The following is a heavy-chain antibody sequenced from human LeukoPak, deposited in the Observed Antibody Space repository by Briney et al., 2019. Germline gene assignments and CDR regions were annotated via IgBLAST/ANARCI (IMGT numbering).Heavy chain of an antibody. Sequence: GRSLRHSCAASGFTFSSYGMHWVRQAPGKGLEWVAVISYDGSNKYYADSVKGRFTISRDNSKNTLYLQMNSLRAEDTAVYYCAKDRQGSSGWYTHFDYWGQGTLVTVSS. CDR1: GFTFSSYG. D-gene: IGHD6-19*01. CDR2: ISYDGSNK. CDR3: AKDRQGSSGWYTHFDY. V-gene: IGHV3-30*18. J-gene: IGHJ4*02.